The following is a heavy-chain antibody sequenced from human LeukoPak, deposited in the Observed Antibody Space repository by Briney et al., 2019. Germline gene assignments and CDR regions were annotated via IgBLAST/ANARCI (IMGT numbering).Heavy chain of an antibody. CDR2: IYTSGST. V-gene: IGHV4-4*02. J-gene: IGHJ4*02. CDR1: GGSISSSNW. CDR3: ARVYGSGSRGSYYFDY. Sequence: PSETLSLTCAVSGGSISSSNWWSWVRQPPGKGLEWIGRIYTSGSTNYNPSLKSRVTMSVDTSKNQFSLKLSSVTAADTAVYYCARVYGSGSRGSYYFDYWGQGTLVTVSS. D-gene: IGHD3-10*01.